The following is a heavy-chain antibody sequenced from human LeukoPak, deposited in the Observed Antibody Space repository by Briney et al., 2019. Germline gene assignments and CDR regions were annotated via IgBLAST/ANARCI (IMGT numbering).Heavy chain of an antibody. CDR2: FERGGKT. Sequence: GGSLRLSCAAPGFTFSTNYMSWVRQAPGKGLEWVSVFERGGKTAYADSVKGRFSISRDNSKNTLFLQMNSLRAEDTAVYYCTRDRRDIVGAGTRGFDYWGQGTLVTVSS. CDR3: TRDRRDIVGAGTRGFDY. D-gene: IGHD5-12*01. V-gene: IGHV3-53*01. CDR1: GFTFSTNY. J-gene: IGHJ4*02.